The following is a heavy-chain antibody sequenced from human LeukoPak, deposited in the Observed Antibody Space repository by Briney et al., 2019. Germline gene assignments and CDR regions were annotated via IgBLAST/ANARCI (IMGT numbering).Heavy chain of an antibody. CDR1: GFTFSSYS. CDR3: ARDRHKYNYDSGGYPPY. V-gene: IGHV3-48*01. D-gene: IGHD3-22*01. J-gene: IGHJ4*02. CDR2: ISSSSSTI. Sequence: SGGSLRLSCAASGFTFSSYSMLWVRQAPGKGLEWVSYISSSSSTIYYADSVKGRFTISRDNAKSSLYLQMNTLRAEDTAVYYCARDRHKYNYDSGGYPPYWGQGTLVTVSS.